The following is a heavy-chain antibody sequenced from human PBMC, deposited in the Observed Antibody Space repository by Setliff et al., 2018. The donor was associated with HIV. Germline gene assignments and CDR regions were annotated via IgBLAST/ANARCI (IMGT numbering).Heavy chain of an antibody. D-gene: IGHD3-10*01. Sequence: SETLSLTCTVSGGSISSHYWSWIRQSPGNGLEWIGYVYRSGTGTIRYNPSLKSRVTISVDTSKSQFSLKLNSMTAADTAVYYCARGGYYYDSGSSFDSWGQGTLVTVSS. CDR1: GGSISSHY. J-gene: IGHJ4*02. V-gene: IGHV4-59*11. CDR2: VYRSGTGTI. CDR3: ARGGYYYDSGSSFDS.